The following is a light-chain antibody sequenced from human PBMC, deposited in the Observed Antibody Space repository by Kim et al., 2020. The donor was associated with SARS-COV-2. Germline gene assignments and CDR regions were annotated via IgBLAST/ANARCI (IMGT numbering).Light chain of an antibody. Sequence: WGQTVRITCQGESLRSYYASWYQQKPGQAPVLVIYGKNNRPSGIPDRFSGSSSGNTASLTITGAQAEDEADYYCNARDSSGNHVVFGGGTQLTVL. CDR1: SLRSYY. J-gene: IGLJ2*01. V-gene: IGLV3-19*01. CDR3: NARDSSGNHVV. CDR2: GKN.